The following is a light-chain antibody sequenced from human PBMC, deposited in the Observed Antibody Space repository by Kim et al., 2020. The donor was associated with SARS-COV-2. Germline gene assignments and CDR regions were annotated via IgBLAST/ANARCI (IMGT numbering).Light chain of an antibody. CDR1: QRVSTNY. CDR3: QQYGSSPRT. Sequence: EIVLTQSPGTLSLSPGERATLSCRASQRVSTNYLAWYQQKPGQAPRLLIYGASTRATGIPDRFSGSGSGTGFTLTINRLEPEDFAVYYCQQYGSSPRTFGQGTKVDIK. V-gene: IGKV3-20*01. CDR2: GAS. J-gene: IGKJ1*01.